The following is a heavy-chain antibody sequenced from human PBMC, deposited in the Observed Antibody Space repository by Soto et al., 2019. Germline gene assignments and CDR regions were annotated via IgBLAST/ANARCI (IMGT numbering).Heavy chain of an antibody. CDR2: INNSGTT. J-gene: IGHJ5*01. Sequence: SEALSVTCAVYGGSFSGHYWSWVRQSPGKGLEWIGEINNSGTTNYNSSLKSRVSIELDTSKKQFSLRLASVTVADTAVYFCATATVSSFWFDSWGQGTLVTVSS. CDR3: ATATVSSFWFDS. D-gene: IGHD4-4*01. V-gene: IGHV4-34*01. CDR1: GGSFSGHY.